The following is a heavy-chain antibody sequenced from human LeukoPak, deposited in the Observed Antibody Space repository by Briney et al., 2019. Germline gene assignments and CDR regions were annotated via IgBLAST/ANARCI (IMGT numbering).Heavy chain of an antibody. CDR2: ISSSSSYI. CDR3: ARDDSSSWYSAY. CDR1: GFTFSSYS. J-gene: IGHJ4*02. V-gene: IGHV3-21*01. Sequence: NPGGSLRLSCAASGFTFSSYSMNWVRQAPGKGLEWVSSISSSSSYIYYADSVKGRFTISRDNAKNSLYLQMNRLRAEDTAVYYCARDDSSSWYSAYWGQGTLVTVSS. D-gene: IGHD6-13*01.